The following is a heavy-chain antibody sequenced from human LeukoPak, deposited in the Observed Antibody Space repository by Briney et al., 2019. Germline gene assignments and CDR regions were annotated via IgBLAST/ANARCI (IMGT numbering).Heavy chain of an antibody. D-gene: IGHD2-2*01. J-gene: IGHJ3*02. Sequence: PETLSLTCTVSGGSINSSNYYWGWIRQPPGKGLEWIGGMYYSGSTYYNPSLKSRVTISVDTSKNQFSLNLSSVTAADTAVYYCSRLGCSSTNCYGRSAFDIWGQGTMVTVSS. CDR2: MYYSGST. V-gene: IGHV4-39*01. CDR3: SRLGCSSTNCYGRSAFDI. CDR1: GGSINSSNYY.